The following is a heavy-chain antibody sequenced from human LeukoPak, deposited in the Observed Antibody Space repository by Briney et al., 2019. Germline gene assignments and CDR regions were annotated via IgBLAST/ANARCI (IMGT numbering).Heavy chain of an antibody. CDR1: GGSISSSSYY. CDR2: IYYSGST. V-gene: IGHV4-39*01. J-gene: IGHJ4*02. CDR3: ARHYYDSSGHPGDY. Sequence: SETLSLTCTVSGGSISSSSYYWGWIRQPPGKGLEWIGSIYYSGSTYYNPSLKSRVTISVDTSKNQFSLKLSTVTAADTAVYYCARHYYDSSGHPGDYWGQGTLVTVSS. D-gene: IGHD3-22*01.